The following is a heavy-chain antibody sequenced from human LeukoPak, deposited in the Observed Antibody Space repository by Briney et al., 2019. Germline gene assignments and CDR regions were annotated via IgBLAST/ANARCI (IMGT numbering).Heavy chain of an antibody. D-gene: IGHD3-16*02. CDR1: GYTFTNYY. CDR3: ARDFLSSPTKYYYYMDV. V-gene: IGHV1-2*02. CDR2: INPNSGGT. Sequence: ASVKVSCKASGYTFTNYYIHWVRQAPGQGLEWMGWINPNSGGTNYAQKFQGRVTMTRDTSISTAYMELSRLRSDDTAVYYCARDFLSSPTKYYYYMDVWGKGTTVTVSS. J-gene: IGHJ6*03.